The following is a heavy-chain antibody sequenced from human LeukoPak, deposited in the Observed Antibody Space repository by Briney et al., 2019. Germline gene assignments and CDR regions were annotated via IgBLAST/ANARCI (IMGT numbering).Heavy chain of an antibody. V-gene: IGHV3-9*03. CDR1: GFTFDDYA. D-gene: IGHD5-12*01. J-gene: IGHJ4*02. CDR3: AKGGYSGYDSYFDY. CDR2: ISWNSGTI. Sequence: GGSLRLSCAASGFTFDDYAMQWVRQAPGEGLEWVSGISWNSGTIGYADSVKGRFTISRDNAKNSLYLQMNSLRAEDMALYYCAKGGYSGYDSYFDYWGQGTLVTVSS.